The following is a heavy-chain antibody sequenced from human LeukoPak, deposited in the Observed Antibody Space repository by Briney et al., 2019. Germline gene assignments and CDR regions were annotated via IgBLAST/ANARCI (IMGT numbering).Heavy chain of an antibody. CDR3: AREGRDGYNYYFDY. Sequence: GSSVKVSCKASGGTFSSYAISWVRQAPGQGLEWMGIINPSGGSTSYAQKFQGRVTMTRDTSTSTVYMELSSLRSEDTAVYYCAREGRDGYNYYFDYWGQGTLVTVSS. CDR2: INPSGGST. V-gene: IGHV1-46*01. J-gene: IGHJ4*02. D-gene: IGHD5-24*01. CDR1: GGTFSSYA.